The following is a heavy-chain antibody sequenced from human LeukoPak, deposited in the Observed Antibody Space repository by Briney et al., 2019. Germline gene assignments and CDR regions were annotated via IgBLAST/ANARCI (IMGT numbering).Heavy chain of an antibody. CDR2: IYHSGST. V-gene: IGHV4-38-2*02. J-gene: IGHJ4*02. Sequence: SETLSLTCTVSGYSISSGYYWGWIRQPPGKGLEWIGSIYHSGSTYYNPSLKSRVTISVDTSKNQFSLKLSSVTAADTAVYYCARVGPMATDYWGQGTLVTVSS. CDR1: GYSISSGYY. D-gene: IGHD5-24*01. CDR3: ARVGPMATDY.